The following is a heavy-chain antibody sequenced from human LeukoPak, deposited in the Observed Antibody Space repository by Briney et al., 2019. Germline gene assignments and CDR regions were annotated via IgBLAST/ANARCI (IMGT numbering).Heavy chain of an antibody. CDR2: ISYDGSNK. Sequence: GGSLRLSCAASGFTFSSYAMHWVRQAPGKGLEWVAVISYDGSNKYYADSVKGRFTISRDNSKNTLYLQMNSLRAEDTAVYYCASQSVRRAQRADYWGQGTLVTVSS. J-gene: IGHJ4*02. D-gene: IGHD1-1*01. V-gene: IGHV3-30-3*01. CDR1: GFTFSSYA. CDR3: ASQSVRRAQRADY.